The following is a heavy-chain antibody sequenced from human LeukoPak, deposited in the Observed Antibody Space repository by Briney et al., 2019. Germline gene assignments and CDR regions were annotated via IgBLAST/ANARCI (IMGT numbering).Heavy chain of an antibody. D-gene: IGHD2-15*01. CDR1: GFTVSSNY. J-gene: IGHJ6*03. Sequence: GGSLRLSCAASGFTVSSNYMSWVRQAPGKGLEWVSVIYSGGSTYYADSVRGRFTISRDNSKNTLYLQMNSLRAEDTAVYYCARVLRYCSGGNCYSGGLGYMDVWGKGTTVTISS. V-gene: IGHV3-66*01. CDR2: IYSGGST. CDR3: ARVLRYCSGGNCYSGGLGYMDV.